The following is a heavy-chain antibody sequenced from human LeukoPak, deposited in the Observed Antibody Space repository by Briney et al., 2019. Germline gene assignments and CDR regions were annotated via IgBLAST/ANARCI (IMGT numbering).Heavy chain of an antibody. CDR1: GFSFSNSW. J-gene: IGHJ4*02. Sequence: GGSLRLSCAASGFSFSNSWMHWVRQAPGKGLVWVSRIKTDGSDTYHADSVKGRFTISRDNAKNTLYLQMHSLRAEDTAVYYCARGSLSSNDYWGQGALVTVSS. CDR2: IKTDGSDT. CDR3: ARGSLSSNDY. D-gene: IGHD3-10*01. V-gene: IGHV3-74*01.